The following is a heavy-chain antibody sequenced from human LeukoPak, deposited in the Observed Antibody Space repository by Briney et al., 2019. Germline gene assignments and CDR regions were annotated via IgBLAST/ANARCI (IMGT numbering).Heavy chain of an antibody. CDR1: AFTFSSYS. D-gene: IGHD2-2*01. CDR2: IIGSGDST. J-gene: IGHJ3*02. Sequence: GGSLRLSCAAAAFTFSSYSMNWVRQAPGRGLEWVSAIIGSGDSTYYADSVKDRLTISRDNSTNTLYLQMNSLIAADTAVYYCGKVVPCAKDACDIWGQGTIVTVSS. V-gene: IGHV3-23*01. CDR3: GKVVPCAKDACDI.